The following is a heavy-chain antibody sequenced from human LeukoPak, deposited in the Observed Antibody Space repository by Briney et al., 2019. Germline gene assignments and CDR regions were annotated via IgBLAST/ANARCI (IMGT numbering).Heavy chain of an antibody. V-gene: IGHV3-48*04. J-gene: IGHJ4*02. CDR1: GFTFSSYS. Sequence: PGGSLRLSCAASGFTFSSYSMNWVRQAPGKGLEWVSYISSSSSTIYYADSVKGRFTISRDNAKKSLYLQMNSLRAEDTAVYYCASLIVGANFNYWGQGTLVTVSS. D-gene: IGHD1-26*01. CDR2: ISSSSSTI. CDR3: ASLIVGANFNY.